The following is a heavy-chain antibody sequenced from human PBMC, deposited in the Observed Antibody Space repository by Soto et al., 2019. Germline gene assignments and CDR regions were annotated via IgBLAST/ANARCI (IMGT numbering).Heavy chain of an antibody. J-gene: IGHJ3*02. D-gene: IGHD1-1*01. Sequence: GGSLRLSCAVSGFTFSAYGFHWVRQPPGKGLEWVAVIVSDGGSKYHADSVEGRFTISRYNSKDTIYLQMNSLRVEDTAVYYCARDDAVDDDNGFDIWGQGTMVTVSS. V-gene: IGHV3-33*01. CDR1: GFTFSAYG. CDR2: IVSDGGSK. CDR3: ARDDAVDDDNGFDI.